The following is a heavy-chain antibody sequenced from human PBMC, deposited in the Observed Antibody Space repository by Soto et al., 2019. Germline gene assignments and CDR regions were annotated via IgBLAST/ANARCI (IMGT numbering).Heavy chain of an antibody. V-gene: IGHV4-59*08. Sequence: SETLSLTCTVSGGSISSYYWGWIRQPPGKGLEWIGYIYYSGSTNYNPSLKSRVTISVDTSKNQFSLKLSSVTAADTAVYYCAGHSADYARFGFDPWGQGTLVTVSS. D-gene: IGHD3-16*01. CDR2: IYYSGST. J-gene: IGHJ5*02. CDR1: GGSISSYY. CDR3: AGHSADYARFGFDP.